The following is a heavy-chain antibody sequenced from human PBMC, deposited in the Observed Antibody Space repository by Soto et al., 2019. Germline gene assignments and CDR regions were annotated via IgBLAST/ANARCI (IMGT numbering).Heavy chain of an antibody. J-gene: IGHJ4*02. CDR2: ISSDSKTI. V-gene: IGHV3-48*01. CDR3: ARDRFGRFQRSGGVCYDF. Sequence: EVQLVESGGGLLQPGGSLRLSCTASGFSFNTYSMNWVRQAPGKGLEWISYISSDSKTIDYSDSVKGRFTISRDNARNSLYLQMKSLRAEDTAVYYCARDRFGRFQRSGGVCYDFWGQGTRVTVSS. D-gene: IGHD2-15*01. CDR1: GFSFNTYS.